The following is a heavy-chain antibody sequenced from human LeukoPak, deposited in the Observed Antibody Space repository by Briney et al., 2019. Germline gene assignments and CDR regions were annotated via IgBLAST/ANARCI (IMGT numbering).Heavy chain of an antibody. Sequence: GGSLRLSCAASGFTFSSYGMHWVRQAPGKGLEWVAVISYDESNKYYADFVKGRFTISRDNSKNTLYLQMNSLRAEDTAVYYCAKADNTNYYDSTGLDYWGQGTLVTVSS. CDR3: AKADNTNYYDSTGLDY. CDR1: GFTFSSYG. V-gene: IGHV3-30*18. J-gene: IGHJ4*02. D-gene: IGHD3-22*01. CDR2: ISYDESNK.